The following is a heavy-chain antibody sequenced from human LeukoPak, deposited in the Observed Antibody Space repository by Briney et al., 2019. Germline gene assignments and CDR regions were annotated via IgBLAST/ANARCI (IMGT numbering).Heavy chain of an antibody. Sequence: PGGSLRLSCAASGFTFSSYGMHWVRQAPGKGLEWVAFIRYDGSNKYYADSVKGRFTISRDNSKNTLYLQMNSLRAEDTAVYYCARSYYDILTGYYHDAFDIWGQGTMVTVSS. V-gene: IGHV3-30*02. CDR3: ARSYYDILTGYYHDAFDI. D-gene: IGHD3-9*01. CDR1: GFTFSSYG. J-gene: IGHJ3*02. CDR2: IRYDGSNK.